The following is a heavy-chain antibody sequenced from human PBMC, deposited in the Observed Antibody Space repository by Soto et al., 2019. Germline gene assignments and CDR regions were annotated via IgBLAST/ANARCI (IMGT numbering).Heavy chain of an antibody. V-gene: IGHV4-59*01. CDR2: IYYTGNT. Sequence: QVHLQESGPGLVKPSETLSLTCTVSGDSISSYYWSWIRQPPGKGLEWIGSIYYTGNTIYNPSLKSRLTISVDTSKNQFSLRLSSVTAADTAVYYCARDRGYEDYWGQGTLVTVSS. J-gene: IGHJ4*02. CDR1: GDSISSYY. CDR3: ARDRGYEDY. D-gene: IGHD5-12*01.